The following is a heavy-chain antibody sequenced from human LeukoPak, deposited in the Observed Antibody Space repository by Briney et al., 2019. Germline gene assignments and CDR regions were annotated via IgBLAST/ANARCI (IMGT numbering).Heavy chain of an antibody. V-gene: IGHV4-38-2*02. CDR1: GYSIGSGYY. J-gene: IGHJ5*02. CDR3: AREGASGSARWFDP. D-gene: IGHD3-10*01. Sequence: PSETLSLTCTVSGYSIGSGYYWGWIRQPPGKGLEWIGSFYHSESTYYNPSLKSRITISVDTSKNQVSLRLSSVTAADTAFYYCAREGASGSARWFDPWGQGTLVTVSS. CDR2: FYHSEST.